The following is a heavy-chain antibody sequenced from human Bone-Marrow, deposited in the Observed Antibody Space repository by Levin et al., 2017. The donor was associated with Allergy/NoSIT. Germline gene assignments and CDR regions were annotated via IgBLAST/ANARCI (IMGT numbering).Heavy chain of an antibody. CDR3: ARTLGYCSGGSCYTAAPHAFDI. Sequence: ASETLSLTCAVYGGSFSGYYWSWIRQPPGKGLEWIGEINHSGSTNYNPSLKSRVTISVDTSKNQFSLKLSSVTAADTAVYYCARTLGYCSGGSCYTAAPHAFDIWGQGTMVTVSS. CDR1: GGSFSGYY. J-gene: IGHJ3*02. CDR2: INHSGST. V-gene: IGHV4-34*01. D-gene: IGHD2-15*01.